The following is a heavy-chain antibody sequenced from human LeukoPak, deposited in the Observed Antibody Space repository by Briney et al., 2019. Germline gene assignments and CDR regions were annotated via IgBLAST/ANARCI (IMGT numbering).Heavy chain of an antibody. CDR1: GGTFSSYV. J-gene: IGHJ5*02. CDR2: VIPIFGTA. CDR3: ARDRSLRELWLRNWFDP. D-gene: IGHD5-18*01. Sequence: SVKVSCKASGGTFSSYVISWVRQAPGQGLEWMGGVIPIFGTANYAQKFQGRDTITADESTSTAYMELSSLRSEDTAVYYCARDRSLRELWLRNWFDPWGQGTLVTVSS. V-gene: IGHV1-69*01.